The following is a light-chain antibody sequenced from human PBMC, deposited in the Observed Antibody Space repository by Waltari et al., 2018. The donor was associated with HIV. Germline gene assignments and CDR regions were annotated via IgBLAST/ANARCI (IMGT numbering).Light chain of an antibody. CDR1: SSDIGGYNC. J-gene: IGLJ3*02. CDR2: DVI. CDR3: AAYTARSIPWV. Sequence: QSALTQPASVSGSPGHSITISCTGTSSDIGGYNCVSWYQQHPGKPPKVLLYDVIKRPSSISVRFSGSKSGSTASLTISGLQAEDEADYYCAAYTARSIPWVFGGGTKLTVV. V-gene: IGLV2-14*03.